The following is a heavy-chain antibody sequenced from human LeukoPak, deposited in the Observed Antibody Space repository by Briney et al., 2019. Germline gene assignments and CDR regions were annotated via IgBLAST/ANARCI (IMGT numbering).Heavy chain of an antibody. CDR1: GFTFSSYG. CDR3: ARDPVITIFGGLFGAFDY. V-gene: IGHV3-30*03. CDR2: ISYDGSNK. Sequence: GGSLRLSCAASGFTFSSYGMHWVRQAPGKGLEWVAVISYDGSNKYYADSVKGRFTISRDNSKNTLYLQMNSLRAEDTAVYYCARDPVITIFGGLFGAFDYWGQGTLVTVSS. J-gene: IGHJ4*02. D-gene: IGHD3-3*01.